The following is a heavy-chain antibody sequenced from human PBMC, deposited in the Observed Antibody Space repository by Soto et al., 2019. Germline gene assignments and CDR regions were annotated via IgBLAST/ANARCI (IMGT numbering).Heavy chain of an antibody. CDR1: GGTFSSYA. CDR2: IIPIFGTA. V-gene: IGHV1-69*06. D-gene: IGHD1-7*01. CDR3: ARAGITGTTLYDYYYGMDV. J-gene: IGHJ6*02. Sequence: QVQLVQSGAEVKKPGSSVKVSCKASGGTFSSYAISWVRQAPGQGLEWMGGIIPIFGTANYAQKFQGRVTITADKSTSTAYMELSSLRSEDTAVYYCARAGITGTTLYDYYYGMDVCGQGTTVTVSS.